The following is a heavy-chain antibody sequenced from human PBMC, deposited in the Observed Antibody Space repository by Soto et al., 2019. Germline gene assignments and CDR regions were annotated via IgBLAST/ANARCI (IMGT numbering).Heavy chain of an antibody. CDR2: IYYSGST. J-gene: IGHJ3*02. D-gene: IGHD3-3*01. CDR3: ARGGRFLEWLWEDI. CDR1: GGSISSSSYY. Sequence: QLQLQESGPGLVKPSETLSLTCTVSGGSISSSSYYWGWIRQPPGKGLEWIGSIYYSGSTYYNPSLKSRVTISVDTSKNPFSLKLSSVTAADTSVYYCARGGRFLEWLWEDICGQGTMVTVSS. V-gene: IGHV4-39*01.